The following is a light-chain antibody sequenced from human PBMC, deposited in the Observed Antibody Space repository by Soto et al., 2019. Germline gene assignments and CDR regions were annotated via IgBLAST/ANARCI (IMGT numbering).Light chain of an antibody. V-gene: IGKV3-11*01. CDR1: QGVSSY. CDR2: DAS. CDR3: QQYDSVPLT. Sequence: IVLTQSPATLSLSPGERATLSCRASQGVSSYLAWYQQKPGQAPRLLIYDASNRATGIPARFSGSGSGTDFTLTISRLQPEDFAVYYCQQYDSVPLTFGQGTKVDIK. J-gene: IGKJ1*01.